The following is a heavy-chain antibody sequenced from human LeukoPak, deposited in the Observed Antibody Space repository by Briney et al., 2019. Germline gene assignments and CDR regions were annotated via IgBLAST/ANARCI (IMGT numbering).Heavy chain of an antibody. CDR3: SKKGQSEDYGKPG. V-gene: IGHV3-23*01. CDR1: GFTFSSYA. CDR2: ISGSGGST. J-gene: IGHJ4*02. Sequence: PGGSLRLSCAASGFTFSSYAMSWVRQAPGKGLEWVSVISGSGGSTYYADSVKGRFTISRDNSKNTLYLQMSSLRADDTAVYYCSKKGQSEDYGKPGWGQGTLVTVSS. D-gene: IGHD4-17*01.